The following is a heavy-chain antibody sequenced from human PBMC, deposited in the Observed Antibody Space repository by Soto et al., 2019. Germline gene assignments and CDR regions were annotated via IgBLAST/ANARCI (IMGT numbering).Heavy chain of an antibody. D-gene: IGHD3-16*01. CDR1: GYTFTSYA. J-gene: IGHJ6*02. V-gene: IGHV1-3*01. Sequence: VSVKVSCKASGYTFTSYAMHWVRQAPGQRLEWMGWINAGNGNTKYSQKFQGRVTITRDTSASTAYMELSSLRSEDTAVYYCARDLVWENSFTYYYGMDVWGQGTTVTVSS. CDR2: INAGNGNT. CDR3: ARDLVWENSFTYYYGMDV.